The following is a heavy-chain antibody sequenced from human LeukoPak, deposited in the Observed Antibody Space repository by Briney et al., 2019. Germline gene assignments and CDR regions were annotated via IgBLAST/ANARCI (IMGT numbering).Heavy chain of an antibody. D-gene: IGHD6-19*01. CDR1: GFTFSSYE. Sequence: AGGSLRLSCAASGFTFSSYEMNWVRQAPGKGLEWVSYISSSGSTIYYADSVKGRFTISGDNAKNSLYLQMNSLRAEDTAAYYCAREFRGPSSGWHRGYWYFDLWGRGTLVTVSS. CDR2: ISSSGSTI. J-gene: IGHJ2*01. CDR3: AREFRGPSSGWHRGYWYFDL. V-gene: IGHV3-48*03.